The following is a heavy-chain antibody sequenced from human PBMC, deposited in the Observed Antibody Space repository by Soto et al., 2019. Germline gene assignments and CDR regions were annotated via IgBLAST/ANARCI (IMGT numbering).Heavy chain of an antibody. CDR3: ARDLDCSSTSCPSNYYYYYGMDV. Sequence: VASVKVSFKASGYTFTGYYMHWVRQAPGQGLAWMGWINPNSGGTNYAQKFQGRVTMTRDTSISTAYMELSRLRSDDTAVYYCARDLDCSSTSCPSNYYYYYGMDVWGQGTTVTVSS. V-gene: IGHV1-2*02. CDR1: GYTFTGYY. D-gene: IGHD2-2*01. CDR2: INPNSGGT. J-gene: IGHJ6*02.